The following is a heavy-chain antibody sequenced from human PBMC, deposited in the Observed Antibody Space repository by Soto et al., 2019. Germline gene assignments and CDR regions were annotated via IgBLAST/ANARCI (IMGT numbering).Heavy chain of an antibody. D-gene: IGHD3-9*01. J-gene: IGHJ5*02. V-gene: IGHV4-39*01. CDR2: IYYSGST. Sequence: QLQLQESGPGLVKPSETLSLTCTVSGGSISSSSYYWGWIRQPPGKGLEWIGSIYYSGSTYYNPSLKIRVTISVDTSKNQFSLKLSSVTAADTAVYYCARQPVGLDYDILTGYYTGWFDPWGQGTLVTVSS. CDR1: GGSISSSSYY. CDR3: ARQPVGLDYDILTGYYTGWFDP.